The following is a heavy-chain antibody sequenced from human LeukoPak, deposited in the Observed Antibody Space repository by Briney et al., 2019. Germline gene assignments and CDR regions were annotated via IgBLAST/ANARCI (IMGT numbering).Heavy chain of an antibody. J-gene: IGHJ4*02. D-gene: IGHD3-22*01. CDR1: GYTFTSYA. Sequence: ASVKVSCKASGYTFTSYAMHWVRQAPGQRLERMGWINAGNGNTKYSQKFQGRVTITRDTSASTAYMELSSLRSEDTAVYYCAREPSYDSSGYYRARNYYFDYWGQGTLVTVSS. V-gene: IGHV1-3*01. CDR2: INAGNGNT. CDR3: AREPSYDSSGYYRARNYYFDY.